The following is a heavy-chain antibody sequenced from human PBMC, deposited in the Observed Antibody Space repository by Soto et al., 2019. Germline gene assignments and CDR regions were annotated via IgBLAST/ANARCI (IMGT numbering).Heavy chain of an antibody. CDR2: TSYDGGDN. Sequence: QVQLVESGGGVVQPGRSLRLSCAASGFTFSSYALHWVRQAPGKGLEWVAVTSYDGGDNHYADSVKGRFTISRDNSKSMVYLQMNSLRAEDTAVYYCARYSSGWYLDSWGQGTLVTVSS. CDR1: GFTFSSYA. D-gene: IGHD6-19*01. J-gene: IGHJ4*02. V-gene: IGHV3-30-3*01. CDR3: ARYSSGWYLDS.